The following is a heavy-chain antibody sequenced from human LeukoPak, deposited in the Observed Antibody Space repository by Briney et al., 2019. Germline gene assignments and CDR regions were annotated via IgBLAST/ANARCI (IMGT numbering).Heavy chain of an antibody. CDR1: GYTFTGYY. V-gene: IGHV1-2*02. Sequence: ASVKVSCTASGYTFTGYYMHWVRQAPGQGLEWMGWINPNSGGTSYAQKFQDRVTMTRDTSISTAYMELSSLRSDDTAVYYCAREGSIGAVVLDYWGQGTLVTVSS. CDR2: INPNSGGT. CDR3: AREGSIGAVVLDY. D-gene: IGHD6-13*01. J-gene: IGHJ4*02.